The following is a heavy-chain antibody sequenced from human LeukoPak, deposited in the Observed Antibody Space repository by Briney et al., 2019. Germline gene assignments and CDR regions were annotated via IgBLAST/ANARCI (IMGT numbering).Heavy chain of an antibody. V-gene: IGHV3-23*01. CDR3: AKPFDETVMIPADL. CDR2: ITGSGGST. D-gene: IGHD2/OR15-2a*01. CDR1: GFTFSTYS. J-gene: IGHJ5*02. Sequence: QSGGSLRLSCAASGFTFSTYSLNWVRQAPGKGLDWVSTITGSGGSTFCADSVKGRFTISRDNSKNTVYLQMNSLRAEDTAVYYCAKPFDETVMIPADLWGQGTLVTVSS.